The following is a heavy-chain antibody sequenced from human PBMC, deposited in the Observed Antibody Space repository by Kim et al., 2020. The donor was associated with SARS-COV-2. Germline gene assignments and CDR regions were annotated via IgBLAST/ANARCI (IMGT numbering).Heavy chain of an antibody. J-gene: IGHJ3*02. V-gene: IGHV3-9*01. CDR3: AKVSSAYEISHPSTIFGVGAFDI. CDR2: ISWNSGSI. Sequence: GGSLRLSCAASGFTFDDYAMHWVRQAPGKGLEWVSGISWNSGSIGYADSVKGRFTISRDNAKNSLYLQMNSLRAEDTALYYCAKVSSAYEISHPSTIFGVGAFDIWGQGTMVTVSS. CDR1: GFTFDDYA. D-gene: IGHD3-3*01.